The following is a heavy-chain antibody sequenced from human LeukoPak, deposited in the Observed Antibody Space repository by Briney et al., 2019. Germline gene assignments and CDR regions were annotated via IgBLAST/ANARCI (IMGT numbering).Heavy chain of an antibody. D-gene: IGHD4-17*01. Sequence: SETLSLTCTVSGGSISSGSYYWSWIRQPAGKGLEWIGRIYTSGSTNYNPSLKTRVTMSVDTSKNQFSLKLSSVTAADTAVYYCARGPLTVTRGFDPWGQGTLVTVSS. CDR2: IYTSGST. CDR3: ARGPLTVTRGFDP. V-gene: IGHV4-61*02. J-gene: IGHJ5*02. CDR1: GGSISSGSYY.